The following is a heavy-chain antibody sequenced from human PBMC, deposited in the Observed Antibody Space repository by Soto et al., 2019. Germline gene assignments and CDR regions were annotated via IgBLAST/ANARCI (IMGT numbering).Heavy chain of an antibody. CDR3: ASKDRWFDP. CDR1: GGSFSGYY. D-gene: IGHD2-15*01. V-gene: IGHV4-34*01. Sequence: SETLSLTCAVYGGSFSGYYWSWIRQPPGKGLEWIGEINHSGSTNYNPPLKSRVTISVDTSKNQFSLKLNSVTAADTAVYYCASKDRWFDPWGQGTLVPVSS. J-gene: IGHJ5*02. CDR2: INHSGST.